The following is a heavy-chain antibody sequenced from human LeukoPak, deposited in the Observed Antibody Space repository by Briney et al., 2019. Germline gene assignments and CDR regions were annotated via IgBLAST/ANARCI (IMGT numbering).Heavy chain of an antibody. J-gene: IGHJ4*02. Sequence: GGSLRLSCAASGFTFSSYSMNRVRQAPGKGLEWVSVIYSGGSTYYADSVKGRFTISRDNSKNTLYLQMNSLRAEDTAVYYCAGTGRFGSSGYWGQGTLVTVSS. CDR1: GFTFSSYS. D-gene: IGHD3/OR15-3a*01. CDR3: AGTGRFGSSGY. V-gene: IGHV3-53*01. CDR2: IYSGGST.